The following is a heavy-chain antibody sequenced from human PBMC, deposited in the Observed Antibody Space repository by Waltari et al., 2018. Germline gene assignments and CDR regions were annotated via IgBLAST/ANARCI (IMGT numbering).Heavy chain of an antibody. J-gene: IGHJ5*02. Sequence: QMQLVQSGPEVRKPGTSVKVSCKASGFTFTSSAMQWVRQARRQRLEWIGWIVVGSGNTNYAQKFQERVTITMDMSTSTAYMELSSLRSEDTAVYYGAADREYDFWSGPPFWFDPWGQGTLVTVSS. CDR1: GFTFTSSA. D-gene: IGHD3-3*01. CDR2: IVVGSGNT. V-gene: IGHV1-58*02. CDR3: AADREYDFWSGPPFWFDP.